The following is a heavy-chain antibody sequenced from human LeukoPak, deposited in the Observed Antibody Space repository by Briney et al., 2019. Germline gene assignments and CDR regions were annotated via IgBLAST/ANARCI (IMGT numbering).Heavy chain of an antibody. V-gene: IGHV3-23*01. CDR2: ISAGGTT. CDR3: DSGQLPGYFHS. J-gene: IGHJ4*02. Sequence: XRLSXXXSGXRXXNFAVXWVGQAPGRGLEWVSTISAGGTTYYTDSVKGRFTISRDNSKNTLYLQLNSVRAEDTALYSCDSGQLPGYFHSWGQGTLVTVSS. CDR1: GXRXXNFA. D-gene: IGHD6-25*01.